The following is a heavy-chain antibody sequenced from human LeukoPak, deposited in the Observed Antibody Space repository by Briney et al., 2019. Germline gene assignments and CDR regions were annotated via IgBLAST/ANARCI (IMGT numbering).Heavy chain of an antibody. Sequence: GGSLRLSCEASGFSFSSFGLHWVRQAPGKGLEWVAFIRYDGNNKYFADSVKGRFSISRDNSKNTVYLQMNSLRPGDTAVYHCAKDTGDYYDTSGNYYAGWFDPWGQGTLVTVSS. D-gene: IGHD3-22*01. CDR3: AKDTGDYYDTSGNYYAGWFDP. V-gene: IGHV3-30*02. CDR1: GFSFSSFG. J-gene: IGHJ5*02. CDR2: IRYDGNNK.